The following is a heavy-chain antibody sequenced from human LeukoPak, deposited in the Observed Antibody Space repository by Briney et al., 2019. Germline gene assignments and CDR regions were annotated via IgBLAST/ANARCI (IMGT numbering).Heavy chain of an antibody. CDR3: ARIKSSGWYYDY. CDR2: IYHSGST. J-gene: IGHJ4*02. Sequence: PSQTLSLTCAVSGGSISSGGYSWSWIRQPPGKGLEWIGYIYHSGSTYYNPSLKSRVTISVDRSKNQFSLKLSSVTAADTAVYYCARIKSSGWYYDYWGQGTLVTVSS. D-gene: IGHD6-19*01. CDR1: GGSISSGGYS. V-gene: IGHV4-30-2*01.